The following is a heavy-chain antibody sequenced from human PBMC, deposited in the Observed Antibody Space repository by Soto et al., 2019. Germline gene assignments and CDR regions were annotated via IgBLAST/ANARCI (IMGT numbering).Heavy chain of an antibody. V-gene: IGHV1-3*01. J-gene: IGHJ4*02. CDR1: GYTFTSYA. CDR3: ASLYDDTSGNFDY. CDR2: INPGNGNT. Sequence: VKVSCKASGYTFTSYAMHWVRQAPGQRLEWMGWINPGNGNTKYSQRFQGRVTITRDTSASTAYMDLSSLRSEDTAVYYCASLYDDTSGNFDYWGQGTLVTVSS. D-gene: IGHD3-22*01.